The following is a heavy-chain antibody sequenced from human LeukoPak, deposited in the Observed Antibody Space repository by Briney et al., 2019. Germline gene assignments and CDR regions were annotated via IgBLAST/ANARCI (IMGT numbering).Heavy chain of an antibody. J-gene: IGHJ4*02. V-gene: IGHV1-69*04. CDR2: IIPILGIA. CDR1: GGTFSSYA. D-gene: IGHD3-10*01. Sequence: ASVEVSCKASGGTFSSYAISWVRQAPGQGLEWMGRIIPILGIANYAQKFQGRVTITADKSTSTAYMELSSLRSEDTAVYYCARGDARFGELLFDYWGQGTLVTVSS. CDR3: ARGDARFGELLFDY.